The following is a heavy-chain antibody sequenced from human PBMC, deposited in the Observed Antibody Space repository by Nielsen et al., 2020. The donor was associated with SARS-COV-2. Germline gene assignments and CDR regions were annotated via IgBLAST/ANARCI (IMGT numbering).Heavy chain of an antibody. D-gene: IGHD3-22*01. J-gene: IGHJ4*02. V-gene: IGHV4-61*02. CDR3: ARVRYYDSRGLDY. Sequence: LRLSCTVSGGSISSGSYYWSWIRQPAGKGLEWIGRIYTSGSTNYNPSLKSRVTISVDTSKDQFSLKLSSVTAADTAVYYCARVRYYDSRGLDYWGQGTLVTVSS. CDR1: GGSISSGSYY. CDR2: IYTSGST.